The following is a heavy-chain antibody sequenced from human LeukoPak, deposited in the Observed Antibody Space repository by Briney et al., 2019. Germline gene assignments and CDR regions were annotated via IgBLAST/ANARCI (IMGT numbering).Heavy chain of an antibody. CDR1: GGSFSGYY. J-gene: IGHJ5*02. V-gene: IGHV4-34*01. CDR2: INHSGST. CDR3: ARMSFPYYDFWSGWYNWFDP. D-gene: IGHD3-3*01. Sequence: KPSETLSLTCAVYGGSFSGYYWSWIRQPPGKGLEWIGEINHSGSTNYSPSLKSRVTISVDTSKNQFSLKLSSVTAADTAVYYCARMSFPYYDFWSGWYNWFDPWGQGTLVTVSS.